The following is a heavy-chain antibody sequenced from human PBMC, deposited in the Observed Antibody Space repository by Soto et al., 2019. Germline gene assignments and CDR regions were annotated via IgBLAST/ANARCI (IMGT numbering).Heavy chain of an antibody. Sequence: ASVKVSCKASGYTFTSYDINWVRQATGQGLEWMGWMNPNSGNTGYAQKLQGRVTMTRNTSISTAYMELSSLRSEDTAVYYCARVQRDTAMGHFDYWGQGTLVTVSS. J-gene: IGHJ4*02. CDR1: GYTFTSYD. V-gene: IGHV1-8*01. CDR3: ARVQRDTAMGHFDY. CDR2: MNPNSGNT. D-gene: IGHD5-18*01.